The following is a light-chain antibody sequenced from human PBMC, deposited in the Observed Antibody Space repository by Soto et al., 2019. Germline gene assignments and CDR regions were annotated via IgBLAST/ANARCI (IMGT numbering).Light chain of an antibody. CDR3: QSYDSSLLGVL. J-gene: IGLJ2*01. CDR1: SSNIGAGYD. CDR2: GNS. Sequence: QSVLTQPPSVSGAPGQRVTISCTGSSSNIGAGYDVHWYQQLPGTAPKLLIYGNSNRPSGVPDRSSGSKSGTSASLAITGLKAEDEADYYCQSYDSSLLGVLFGGGTKLTVL. V-gene: IGLV1-40*01.